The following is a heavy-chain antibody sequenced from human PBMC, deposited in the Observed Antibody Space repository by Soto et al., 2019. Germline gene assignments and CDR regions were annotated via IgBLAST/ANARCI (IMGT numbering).Heavy chain of an antibody. J-gene: IGHJ4*02. V-gene: IGHV3-7*03. Sequence: PGGSLRLSCAASGFTFSNFWMNWVRQAPGKGVEWVANIKQDGSEKNFVDSVKGRFTISRDNARKSLYLQMNSLRPEDTAVYYCARGRVDYIWGSYRDASHPLDYWRQGTLVTVSS. CDR1: GFTFSNFW. D-gene: IGHD3-16*02. CDR2: IKQDGSEK. CDR3: ARGRVDYIWGSYRDASHPLDY.